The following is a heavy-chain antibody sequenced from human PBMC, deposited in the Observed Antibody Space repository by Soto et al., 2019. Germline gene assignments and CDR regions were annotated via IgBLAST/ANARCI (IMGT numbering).Heavy chain of an antibody. CDR1: GGSISSGDYY. J-gene: IGHJ3*02. CDR3: ARRGYYYDSSGYYYSFGPDAFDI. D-gene: IGHD3-22*01. V-gene: IGHV4-39*01. CDR2: IYYSGST. Sequence: SETLSLTCTVPGGSISSGDYYWGWIRQPPGKGLEWIGSIYYSGSTYYNPSLKSRVTISVDTSKNQFSLKLSSVTAADTAVYYCARRGYYYDSSGYYYSFGPDAFDIWGQGTMVTVSS.